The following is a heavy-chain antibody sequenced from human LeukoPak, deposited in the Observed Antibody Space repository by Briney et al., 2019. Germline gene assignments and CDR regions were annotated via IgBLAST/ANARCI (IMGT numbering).Heavy chain of an antibody. V-gene: IGHV3-30*18. CDR2: ISYDGSNK. CDR3: AKDPSGGSCYLDY. CDR1: GFTFSSYG. Sequence: GGSLRLSCAASGFTFSSYGMHWVRQAPGKGLEWVAVISYDGSNKYYADSVKGRFTISRDNSKNTLYLRMNSLRAEDTAVYYCAKDPSGGSCYLDYWGQGTLVTVSS. D-gene: IGHD2-15*01. J-gene: IGHJ4*02.